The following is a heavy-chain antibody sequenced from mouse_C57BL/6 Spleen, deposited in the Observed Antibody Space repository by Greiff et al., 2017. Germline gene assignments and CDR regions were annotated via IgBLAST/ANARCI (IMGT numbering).Heavy chain of an antibody. CDR3: ARGDYGSSYAWFDY. CDR1: GYSFTDYN. V-gene: IGHV1-39*01. D-gene: IGHD1-1*01. Sequence: VQLQQSGPELVKPGASVKISCKASGYSFTDYNMNWVKQSHGKSLEWIGVINPNYGTTSYNQKFKGKATLTVDQSSSTAYMQLNSLTSEDSAVYDCARGDYGSSYAWFDYWGQGTLVTVSA. CDR2: INPNYGTT. J-gene: IGHJ3*01.